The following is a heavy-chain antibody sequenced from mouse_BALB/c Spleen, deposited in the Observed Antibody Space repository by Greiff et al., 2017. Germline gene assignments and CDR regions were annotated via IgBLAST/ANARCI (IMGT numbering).Heavy chain of an antibody. Sequence: QVQLQQSGAELVRPGTSVKVSCKASGYAFTNYLIEWVKQRPGQGLEWIGVINPVSGGTNYNEKFKGKATLTADKSSSTAYMQLSSLTSDDSAVYFCARGGKPSYFDYWGQGTTLTVSS. CDR1: GYAFTNYL. CDR3: ARGGKPSYFDY. J-gene: IGHJ2*01. CDR2: INPVSGGT. V-gene: IGHV1-54*01. D-gene: IGHD6-1*01.